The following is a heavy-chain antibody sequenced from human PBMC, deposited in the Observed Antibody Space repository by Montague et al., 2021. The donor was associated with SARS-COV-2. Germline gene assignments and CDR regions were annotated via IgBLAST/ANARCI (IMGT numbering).Heavy chain of an antibody. D-gene: IGHD5-24*01. CDR3: ARVFPRWLQFDPYFDY. Sequence: SETLSLTCTVSGGSISSYYWSWIRQPPGKGLEWIGYIYYSGSTNXXPSLKSRVTISVDTSKNQFSLKLSSVTVADTAVYYCARVFPRWLQFDPYFDYWGQGTLVTVSS. V-gene: IGHV4-59*01. J-gene: IGHJ4*02. CDR1: GGSISSYY. CDR2: IYYSGST.